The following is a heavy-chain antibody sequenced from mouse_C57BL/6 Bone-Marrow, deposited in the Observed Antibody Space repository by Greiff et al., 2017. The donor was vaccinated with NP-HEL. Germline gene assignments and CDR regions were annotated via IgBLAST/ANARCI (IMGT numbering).Heavy chain of an antibody. D-gene: IGHD1-2*01. J-gene: IGHJ4*01. Sequence: EPGASVKLSCKATGYTFTGYWIEWVKQRPGHGLEGIGEILPGSGSTNYNEKFKGKATFTADTSSNTAYMQLSSLTTEDSAIYYCAKGSHYYGDAMDYWGQGTSVTVSS. CDR2: ILPGSGST. CDR1: GYTFTGYW. CDR3: AKGSHYYGDAMDY. V-gene: IGHV1-9*01.